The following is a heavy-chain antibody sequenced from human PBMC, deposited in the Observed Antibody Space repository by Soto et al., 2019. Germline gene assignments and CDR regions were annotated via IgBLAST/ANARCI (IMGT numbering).Heavy chain of an antibody. CDR3: AREVEMATHFDY. CDR2: IYYSGST. D-gene: IGHD5-12*01. Sequence: PSETLSLTCTVSGGSISSGGYYWSWIRQHPGKGLEWIGYIYYSGSTYYNPSLKSRVTISVDTSKNQFSLKLSSVTAADTAVYYCAREVEMATHFDYWGQGTTVTVPQ. CDR1: GGSISSGGYY. J-gene: IGHJ4*03. V-gene: IGHV4-31*03.